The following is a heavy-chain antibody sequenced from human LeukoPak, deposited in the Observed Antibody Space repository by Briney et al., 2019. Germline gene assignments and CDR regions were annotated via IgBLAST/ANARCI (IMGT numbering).Heavy chain of an antibody. J-gene: IGHJ5*02. CDR2: IYYRGST. V-gene: IGHV4-39*01. CDR1: GGSISGSSYY. CDR3: ARHSLTYYGSGIDL. Sequence: SETLSLTCTVSGGSISGSSYYWGWIRQPPGKGLEWIGSIYYRGSTYYNPSLKSRVTISVDTSKNHFSLKLSSVTAADTAVYYCARHSLTYYGSGIDLWGQGTLVSVSS. D-gene: IGHD3-10*01.